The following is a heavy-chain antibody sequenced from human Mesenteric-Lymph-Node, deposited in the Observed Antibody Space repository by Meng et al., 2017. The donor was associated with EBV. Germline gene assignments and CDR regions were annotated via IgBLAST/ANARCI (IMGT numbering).Heavy chain of an antibody. CDR3: ATGERSGYVAH. D-gene: IGHD5-12*01. CDR2: IFHSGIT. J-gene: IGHJ5*02. CDR1: GGSIDSSNW. Sequence: QVALQGSGPGVVRPSGALSLTCAVSGGSIDSSNWWSWVRQPPGKGLEWIGEIFHSGITNYNPSLKNRVIMSVDKSTNQFSLNLISVTAADTATYYCATGERSGYVAHWGQGTLVTVSS. V-gene: IGHV4-4*02.